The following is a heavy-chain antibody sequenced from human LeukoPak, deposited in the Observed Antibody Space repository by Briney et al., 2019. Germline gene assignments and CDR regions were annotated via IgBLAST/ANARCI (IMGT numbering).Heavy chain of an antibody. Sequence: SETLSLTCTVSGGSISSSSYYWGWIRQPPGKGREGIGRIYYRGSTYNNPSLKSRVTISVDTSKNQFSLKLSSVTAADTAVYYCARLDGGSYYFAFDIWGQGTMVTVSS. D-gene: IGHD1-26*01. V-gene: IGHV4-39*01. CDR3: ARLDGGSYYFAFDI. CDR2: IYYRGST. CDR1: GGSISSSSYY. J-gene: IGHJ3*02.